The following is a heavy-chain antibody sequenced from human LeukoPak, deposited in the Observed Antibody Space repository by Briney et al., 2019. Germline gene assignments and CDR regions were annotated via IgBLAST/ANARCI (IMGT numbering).Heavy chain of an antibody. D-gene: IGHD5-12*01. J-gene: IGHJ5*02. CDR3: ARGRGPTTIAGAWFDP. CDR1: GGSFSGYY. V-gene: IGHV4-34*01. CDR2: INHSGST. Sequence: PSETLSLTCAVYGGSFSGYYWSWIRQPPGKGLEWIGEINHSGSTNYNPSLKSRVTISVDTSKNQFSLKLSSVTAADTAVYYRARGRGPTTIAGAWFDPWGQGTLVTVSS.